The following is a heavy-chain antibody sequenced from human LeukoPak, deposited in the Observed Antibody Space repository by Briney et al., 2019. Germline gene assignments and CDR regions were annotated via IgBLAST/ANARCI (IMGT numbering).Heavy chain of an antibody. CDR2: IYSGGST. Sequence: GGSLRLSCAASGFTVSSNYMSWVRQAPGKGLEWVSVIYSGGSTYYADSVKGRFTISRDNSKNTLYLQMNSLRAEDTAVYYCANHYDFWSGYSNWSDPWGQGTLVTVSS. CDR3: ANHYDFWSGYSNWSDP. D-gene: IGHD3-3*01. CDR1: GFTVSSNY. V-gene: IGHV3-66*02. J-gene: IGHJ5*02.